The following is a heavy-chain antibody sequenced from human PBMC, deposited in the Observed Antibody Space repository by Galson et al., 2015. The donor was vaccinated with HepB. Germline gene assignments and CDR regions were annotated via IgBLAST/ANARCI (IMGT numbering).Heavy chain of an antibody. CDR3: ARDIDWAFDY. J-gene: IGHJ4*02. CDR2: IRGDSNAI. Sequence: SLRLSCAASEFTFSGYGMNWVRQAPGKGLEWVAYIRGDSNAIWYADSVKGRFTISRDNARNSLYLQMNSLRAEDTAVYYCARDIDWAFDYWGQGTLVTVSS. V-gene: IGHV3-48*01. CDR1: EFTFSGYG. D-gene: IGHD3-9*01.